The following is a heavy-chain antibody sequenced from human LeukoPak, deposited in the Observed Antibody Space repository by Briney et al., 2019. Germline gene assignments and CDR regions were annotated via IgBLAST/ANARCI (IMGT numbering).Heavy chain of an antibody. V-gene: IGHV3-30-3*01. J-gene: IGHJ4*02. Sequence: PGRSLRLSCAASGFTFSRYALHWVRQAPGKGLEWAAVISYDGGNKYYADSVRGRFTISRDNSKNTLYLQMNSMRAEDTAVYYCARDHDSSGYYRYYFDYWGQGTLVTVSS. CDR1: GFTFSRYA. CDR2: ISYDGGNK. D-gene: IGHD3-22*01. CDR3: ARDHDSSGYYRYYFDY.